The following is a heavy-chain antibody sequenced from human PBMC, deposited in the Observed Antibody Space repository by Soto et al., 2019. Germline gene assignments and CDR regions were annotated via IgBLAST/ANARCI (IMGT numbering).Heavy chain of an antibody. J-gene: IGHJ6*03. CDR1: GYTFTGYY. Sequence: ASVKVSCKASGYTFTGYYMHWVRQAPGQGLEWMGWINPNSGGTNYAQKFQGWVTMTRDTSISTAYMELSRLRSDDTAVYYCARAVIAAAGTSLDVGGGNMDVWGKGTTVTVSS. V-gene: IGHV1-2*04. CDR3: ARAVIAAAGTSLDVGGGNMDV. D-gene: IGHD6-13*01. CDR2: INPNSGGT.